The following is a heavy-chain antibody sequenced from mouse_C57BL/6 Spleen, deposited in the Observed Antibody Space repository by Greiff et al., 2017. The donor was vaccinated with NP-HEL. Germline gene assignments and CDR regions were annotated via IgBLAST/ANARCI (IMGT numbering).Heavy chain of an antibody. V-gene: IGHV1-58*01. CDR3: ARSFYWERNYFDY. CDR1: GYTFTSYG. CDR2: IYIGNGYT. D-gene: IGHD4-1*01. J-gene: IGHJ2*01. Sequence: VQLKESGAELVRPGSSVKMSCKTSGYTFTSYGINWVKQRPGQGLEWIGYIYIGNGYTEYNEKFKGKATLTSDTSSSTAYMQLSSLTSEDSAIYFCARSFYWERNYFDYWGQGTTLTVSS.